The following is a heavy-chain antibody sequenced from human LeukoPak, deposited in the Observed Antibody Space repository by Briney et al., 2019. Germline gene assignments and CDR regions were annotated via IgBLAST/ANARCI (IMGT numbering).Heavy chain of an antibody. CDR1: GFTFSSYS. Sequence: KTGGSLRLSCAASGFTFSSYSMNWVRQAPGKGLEWVSYISSSSSTIYYADSVKGRFTISRDNAKNSLYLQMNSLRAEDTAVYYCASLQDGYVDIVATADYWGQGTLVTVSS. V-gene: IGHV3-48*04. CDR3: ASLQDGYVDIVATADY. D-gene: IGHD5-12*01. CDR2: ISSSSSTI. J-gene: IGHJ4*02.